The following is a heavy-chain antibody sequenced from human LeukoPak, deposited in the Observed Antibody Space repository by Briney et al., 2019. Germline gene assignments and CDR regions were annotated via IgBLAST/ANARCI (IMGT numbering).Heavy chain of an antibody. CDR2: IHSGGNT. CDR1: GFAVSSNY. V-gene: IGHV3-66*01. D-gene: IGHD2-21*02. Sequence: GGSLRLSCTASGFAVSSNYINWVRQAPGKGLKWVSVIHSGGNTYYARSVKDRFTISRDNSKNTVYLQMNSLRAEDTALYYCARERDGYCGGDCYYYYGMDVWGQGTTVTVSS. J-gene: IGHJ6*02. CDR3: ARERDGYCGGDCYYYYGMDV.